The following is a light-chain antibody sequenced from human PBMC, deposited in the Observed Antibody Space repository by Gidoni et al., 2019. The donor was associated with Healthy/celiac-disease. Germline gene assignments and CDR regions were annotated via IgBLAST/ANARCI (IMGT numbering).Light chain of an antibody. CDR2: EVS. V-gene: IGKV2D-26*01. CDR1: QSLLHSDRYTY. Sequence: EIVLTQPPLPLSITPGEQASISCRSSQSLLHSDRYTYLYSFLQKARPVSTLLVYEVSNRFAGVTDRFSGSGSGTDFTLKISQVEAEDFGVYYCKQGAQDPAFGGGTKVEIK. CDR3: KQGAQDPA. J-gene: IGKJ4*01.